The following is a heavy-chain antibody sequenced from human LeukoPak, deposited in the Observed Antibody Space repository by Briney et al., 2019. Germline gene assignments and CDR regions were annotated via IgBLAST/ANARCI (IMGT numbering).Heavy chain of an antibody. CDR2: IYTTGST. CDR3: ARREEVDNAFDI. CDR1: GFTASSNY. Sequence: GGSLRLSCTASGFTASSNYMSWVRQAPGKGLERVSIIYTTGSTYYADSVKGRFTISRDNSKNTVNLQMNSLRAEDTAVYYCARREEVDNAFDIWGQGSMVTVSS. V-gene: IGHV3-66*01. D-gene: IGHD1-26*01. J-gene: IGHJ3*02.